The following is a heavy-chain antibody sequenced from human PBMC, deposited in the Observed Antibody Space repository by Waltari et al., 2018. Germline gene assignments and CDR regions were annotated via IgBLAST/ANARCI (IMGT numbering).Heavy chain of an antibody. J-gene: IGHJ4*02. Sequence: QLQLQESGPGLVRPSETLSLTCTVSGGAISSSIYYWGWIRQPPGKGLEWIGNIYYSDYTYFTPSLKSRVTISSDTSRNQFSLKLTSVTAADTAVYYCARDPAPSDYFDSWGQGTLVTVSS. CDR1: GGAISSSIYY. CDR3: ARDPAPSDYFDS. CDR2: IYYSDYT. D-gene: IGHD6-6*01. V-gene: IGHV4-39*07.